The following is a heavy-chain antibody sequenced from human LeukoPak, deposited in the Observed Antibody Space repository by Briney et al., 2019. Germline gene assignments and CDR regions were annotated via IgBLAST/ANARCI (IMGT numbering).Heavy chain of an antibody. V-gene: IGHV4-59*11. CDR1: GDSFSSHY. Sequence: PSGTLSLTCTVSGDSFSSHYWTWIRQPPGKGLEWIGYISYIGSTNYNPSLKSRVTISIDTSKNQFSLKLTSVTAADTAVYYCARDLVTVTKGFDIWGQGTMVSVSS. CDR3: ARDLVTVTKGFDI. J-gene: IGHJ3*02. CDR2: ISYIGST. D-gene: IGHD4-17*01.